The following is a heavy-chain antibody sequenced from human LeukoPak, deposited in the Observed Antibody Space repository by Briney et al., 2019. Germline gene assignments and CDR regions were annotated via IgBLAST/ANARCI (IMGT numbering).Heavy chain of an antibody. CDR1: GYTFTNYY. D-gene: IGHD2-8*01. Sequence: ASVKVSCRASGYTFTNYYIHWVRQAPGQGLEWMGIINPSGSSTSYAQKFQGRVTMTRDTSTSTVYMELSSLRSEGTAVYYCAGGTTNTKGAFDMWGQGTMVTVSS. V-gene: IGHV1-46*01. CDR3: AGGTTNTKGAFDM. CDR2: INPSGSST. J-gene: IGHJ3*02.